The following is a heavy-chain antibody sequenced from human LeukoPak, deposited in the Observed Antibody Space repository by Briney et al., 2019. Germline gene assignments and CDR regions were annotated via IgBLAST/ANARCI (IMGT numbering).Heavy chain of an antibody. CDR3: ARDPQGDDAFDI. CDR2: IYYSGST. V-gene: IGHV4-59*01. Sequence: KPSGTLALPRTVSGGPLRRYYWSWIREPPGKGPEWMVYIYYSGSTNYNPSLKSRDTISVDTSKNQFSLKLSSVTAADTAVYYCARDPQGDDAFDIWGQGTMVTVSS. J-gene: IGHJ3*02. CDR1: GGPLRRYY. D-gene: IGHD2-21*01.